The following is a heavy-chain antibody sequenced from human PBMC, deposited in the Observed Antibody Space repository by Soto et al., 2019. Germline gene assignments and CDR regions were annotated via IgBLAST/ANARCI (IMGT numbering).Heavy chain of an antibody. CDR3: AKDPERRYSYGHYFDY. J-gene: IGHJ4*02. Sequence: VQLVESGGGVVQPGRSLRLSCAASGFTFSSYGMHWVRQAPGKGLEWVAVISYDGSNKYYADSVKGGFTISRDNSKNTLYLQMNSLRAEDTAVYYCAKDPERRYSYGHYFDYWGQGTLVTVSS. V-gene: IGHV3-30*18. CDR2: ISYDGSNK. CDR1: GFTFSSYG. D-gene: IGHD5-18*01.